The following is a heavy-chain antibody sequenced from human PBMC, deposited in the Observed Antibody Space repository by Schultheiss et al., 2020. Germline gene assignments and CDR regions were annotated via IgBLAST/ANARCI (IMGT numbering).Heavy chain of an antibody. Sequence: GGSLRLSCAASGFTFSSYSMNWVRQAPGKGLEWVANIKPDGTEKYYADSVKGRFTLSRDNAKNSLSLQMNSLRAEDTAVYYCMFEGELLGDYLDYWGQGTLVTVSS. CDR2: IKPDGTEK. CDR3: MFEGELLGDYLDY. D-gene: IGHD3-16*01. J-gene: IGHJ4*02. V-gene: IGHV3-7*03. CDR1: GFTFSSYS.